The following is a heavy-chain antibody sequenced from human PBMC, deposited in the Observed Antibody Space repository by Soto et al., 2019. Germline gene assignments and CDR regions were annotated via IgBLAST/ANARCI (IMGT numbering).Heavy chain of an antibody. J-gene: IGHJ4*02. D-gene: IGHD6-6*01. CDR3: ARDLVAVSGGVYSSSSGGYFFDF. CDR1: GFTFSDYY. V-gene: IGHV3-11*01. CDR2: ISNSGRTL. Sequence: PGGSLRLSCAASGFTFSDYYMSWIRQAPGKGLEWVSYISNSGRTLYYADSMKGRLTISRDNAKNSLFLQMNSLRSEDTAVYYCARDLVAVSGGVYSSSSGGYFFDFWGQGTLVTVSS.